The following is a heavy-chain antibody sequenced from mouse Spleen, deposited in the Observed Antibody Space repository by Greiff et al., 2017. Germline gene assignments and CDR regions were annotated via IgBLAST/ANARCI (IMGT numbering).Heavy chain of an antibody. J-gene: IGHJ2*01. V-gene: IGHV2-2*01. Sequence: QVQLQQSGPGLVQPSQSLSITCTVSGFSLTSYGVHWVRQSPGKGLEWLGVIWSGGSTDYNAAFISRLSISKDNSKSQVFFKMNSLQADDTAIYYCARGYYGSSHFDYWGQGTTLTVSS. CDR2: IWSGGST. CDR3: ARGYYGSSHFDY. CDR1: GFSLTSYG. D-gene: IGHD1-1*01.